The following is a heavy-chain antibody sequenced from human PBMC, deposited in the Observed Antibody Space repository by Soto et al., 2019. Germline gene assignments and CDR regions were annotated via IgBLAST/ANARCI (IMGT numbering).Heavy chain of an antibody. D-gene: IGHD5-18*01. CDR2: ISSDGSNK. CDR1: GFTVSSLP. CDR3: ARWNVQHDSYGYF. V-gene: IGHV3-30-3*01. J-gene: IGHJ4*02. Sequence: WGCLRLCCAASGFTVSSLPMHWVRQAPGRGLEWVALISSDGSNKYYADAVKGRFTISRDNSKNTLYLQMNSLRGEDTAVYYCARWNVQHDSYGYFWGQGTQVTVSS.